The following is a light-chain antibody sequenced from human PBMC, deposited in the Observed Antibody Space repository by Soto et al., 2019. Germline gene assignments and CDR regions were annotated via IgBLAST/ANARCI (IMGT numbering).Light chain of an antibody. CDR2: WAS. Sequence: DIVMTQSPDSLAVSLGERATINCKSSQSVLYSSNNKNYLAWYQQKPGQPPKLLIYWASTRESGVPDRFSGSGYGKDFTLTISSLQAADVAIYYCQQYYSSPFTFGGGTKVEIK. CDR3: QQYYSSPFT. J-gene: IGKJ4*01. V-gene: IGKV4-1*01. CDR1: QSVLYSSNNKNY.